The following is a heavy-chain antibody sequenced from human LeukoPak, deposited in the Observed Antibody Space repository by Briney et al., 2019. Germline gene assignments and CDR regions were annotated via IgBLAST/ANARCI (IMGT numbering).Heavy chain of an antibody. CDR1: GGTFSSYA. V-gene: IGHV1-69*04. CDR2: IIPILGIA. J-gene: IGHJ5*02. CDR3: ARLNEQSGSGWFDP. Sequence: SVKVSCKASGGTFSSYAISWVRQAPGQGLEWMGRIIPILGIANYAQKFQGRVTITADKSTRTAYMELSSLRSEDTAVYYCARLNEQSGSGWFDPWGQGTLVTVSS. D-gene: IGHD6-19*01.